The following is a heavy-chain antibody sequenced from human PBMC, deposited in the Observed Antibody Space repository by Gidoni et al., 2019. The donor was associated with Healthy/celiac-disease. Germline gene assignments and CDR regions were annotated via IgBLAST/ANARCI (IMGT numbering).Heavy chain of an antibody. CDR2: IIPIFGTA. CDR3: ASSGKAPVGRDGYNH. D-gene: IGHD5-12*01. CDR1: VDTFSSYA. J-gene: IGHJ5*02. Sequence: QVQLVQSGAEVKKPGSSVKVSCKASVDTFSSYAISWVRQAPGQGLEWMGGIIPIFGTANYAQKFQGRVTITADESTSTAYMELSSLRSEDTAVYYCASSGKAPVGRDGYNHWGQGTLVTVSS. V-gene: IGHV1-69*01.